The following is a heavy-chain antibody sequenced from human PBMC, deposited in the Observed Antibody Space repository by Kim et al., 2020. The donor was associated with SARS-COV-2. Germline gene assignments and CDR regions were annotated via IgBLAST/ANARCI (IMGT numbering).Heavy chain of an antibody. CDR1: GYTFTSYY. Sequence: ASVKVSCKASGYTFTSYYMHWVRQAPGQGLEWMGIINPSGGSTSYAQKFQGRVTMTRDTSTSTVYMELSSLRSEDTAVYYCARTEAPSTYYYDSSGYYPDYWGQGTLVTVSS. CDR3: ARTEAPSTYYYDSSGYYPDY. J-gene: IGHJ4*02. V-gene: IGHV1-46*01. D-gene: IGHD3-22*01. CDR2: INPSGGST.